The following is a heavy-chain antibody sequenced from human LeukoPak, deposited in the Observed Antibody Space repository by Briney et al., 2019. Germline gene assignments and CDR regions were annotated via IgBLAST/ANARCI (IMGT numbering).Heavy chain of an antibody. CDR2: ISYDGSNK. V-gene: IGHV3-30*04. CDR3: ARDQVDV. J-gene: IGHJ6*04. CDR1: GFTFSSYA. Sequence: GGSLRLSYAASGFTFSSYAMHWVRQAPGKGLEWVAVISYDGSNKYYADSVKGRFTISRDNSKNTLYLQMNSLRAEDTAVYYCARDQVDVWGKGTTVTVSS.